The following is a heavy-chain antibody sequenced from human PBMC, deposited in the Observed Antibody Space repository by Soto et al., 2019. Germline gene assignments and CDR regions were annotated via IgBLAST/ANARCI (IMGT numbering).Heavy chain of an antibody. J-gene: IGHJ4*02. CDR3: ASGYSSRWFFDY. D-gene: IGHD6-13*01. CDR1: GYTFTSYA. CDR2: INSGNGNT. V-gene: IGHV1-3*01. Sequence: QVQLVQSGAEVKKPGASVKVSCKASGYTFTSYAMHWVRQAPGQRLEWMGWINSGNGNTKYSQKFQGRVTITRDTPASTAYMELSSLRSEATAVYYCASGYSSRWFFDYWGQGTLVTVSS.